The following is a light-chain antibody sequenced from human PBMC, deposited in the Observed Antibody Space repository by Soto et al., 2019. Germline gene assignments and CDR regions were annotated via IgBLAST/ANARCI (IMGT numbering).Light chain of an antibody. Sequence: QSVLTHPASVSGSPGHSITISCTGTSSDVGGYNYVSWYQQHPGKAPKLMIYEVSNRPSGVSNRFSGSKSGNTASLTISGLQAEEEADYYCSSYTSSSTLVFGTGTK. V-gene: IGLV2-14*01. J-gene: IGLJ1*01. CDR2: EVS. CDR1: SSDVGGYNY. CDR3: SSYTSSSTLV.